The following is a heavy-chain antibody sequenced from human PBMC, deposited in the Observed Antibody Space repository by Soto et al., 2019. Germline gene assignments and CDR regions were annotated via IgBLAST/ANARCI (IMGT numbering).Heavy chain of an antibody. D-gene: IGHD1-26*01. J-gene: IGHJ6*02. CDR2: ISSSSSYI. CDR1: GFTFSSYS. V-gene: IGHV3-21*01. Sequence: GGSLRLSCAASGFTFSSYSMDWVRQAPGKGLEWVSSISSSSSYIYYADSVKSRFTISRDNAKNSLYLQMNSLRAEDTAVYYCARVVDGSYGDYYYYYGMDVWGQGTTVTVSS. CDR3: ARVVDGSYGDYYYYYGMDV.